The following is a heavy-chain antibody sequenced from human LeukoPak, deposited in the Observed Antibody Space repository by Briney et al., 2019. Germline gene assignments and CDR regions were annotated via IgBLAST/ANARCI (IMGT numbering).Heavy chain of an antibody. CDR2: INPNSGGT. CDR3: ASTPGIAVAVYDY. D-gene: IGHD6-19*01. J-gene: IGHJ4*02. Sequence: ASVKLSCKASGYTFTGYYMHWVRQAPGQGLEWMGWINPNSGGTNYAQKFQGRVTMTRDTSISTAYMELSRLRSDDTAVYYCASTPGIAVAVYDYWGQGTLVTVSS. V-gene: IGHV1-2*02. CDR1: GYTFTGYY.